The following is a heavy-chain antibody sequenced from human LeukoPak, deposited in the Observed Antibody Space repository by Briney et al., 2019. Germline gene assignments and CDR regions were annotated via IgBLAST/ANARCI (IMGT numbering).Heavy chain of an antibody. J-gene: IGHJ4*02. CDR1: SGSISSYY. D-gene: IGHD3-16*01. Sequence: SETLSLTCTVSSGSISSYYWSWIRQPPGKGLEWIGYIYYSGSTNYNPSLKSRVTISVDTSKNQFSLKLSSVTAADTAVYYCARDPLGAPYFDYWGQGTLVTVSS. CDR2: IYYSGST. V-gene: IGHV4-59*01. CDR3: ARDPLGAPYFDY.